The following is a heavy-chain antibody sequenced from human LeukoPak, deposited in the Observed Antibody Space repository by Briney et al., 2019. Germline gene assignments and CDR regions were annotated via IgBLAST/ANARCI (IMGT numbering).Heavy chain of an antibody. J-gene: IGHJ6*02. Sequence: GASVKVSCKASGYTFTGYYMHWVRQAPGQGLEWMGWMNPNSGNTGYAQKFQGRVTMTRNTSISTAYMELSSLRSEDTAVYYCARGVADYDFWSGTVDYYYGMDVWGQGTTVTVSS. CDR3: ARGVADYDFWSGTVDYYYGMDV. CDR2: MNPNSGNT. D-gene: IGHD3-3*01. CDR1: GYTFTGYY. V-gene: IGHV1-8*02.